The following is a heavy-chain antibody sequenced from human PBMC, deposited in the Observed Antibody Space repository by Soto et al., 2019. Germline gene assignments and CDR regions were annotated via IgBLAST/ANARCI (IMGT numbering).Heavy chain of an antibody. Sequence: VKLVESGGGLVQPGGSLRLSCAASGFTVSSNFMNWVRQAPGKGLDWFSVLYPGPGTYYADSVKDRITISRDDSRNTLYLQLNGLRAEDTAIFYCARECCRPCTNAFALWGQRSMVTVSP. CDR3: ARECCRPCTNAFAL. D-gene: IGHD2-15*01. V-gene: IGHV3-66*01. J-gene: IGHJ3*01. CDR1: GFTVSSNF. CDR2: LYPGPGT.